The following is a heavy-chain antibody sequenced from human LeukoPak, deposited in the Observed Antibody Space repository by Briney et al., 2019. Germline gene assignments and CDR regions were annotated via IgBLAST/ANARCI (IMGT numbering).Heavy chain of an antibody. CDR3: ARDIVVVVAVTSFDC. V-gene: IGHV1-18*01. D-gene: IGHD2-15*01. Sequence: ASVKVSCKASGYTFTSYGISWVRQAPGQGLEWMGWISAYNGNTNYAQKLQGRVTMTTDTSTSTAYMELRSLRSDDTAVYYCARDIVVVVAVTSFDCWGQGTLVSVSS. CDR2: ISAYNGNT. J-gene: IGHJ4*02. CDR1: GYTFTSYG.